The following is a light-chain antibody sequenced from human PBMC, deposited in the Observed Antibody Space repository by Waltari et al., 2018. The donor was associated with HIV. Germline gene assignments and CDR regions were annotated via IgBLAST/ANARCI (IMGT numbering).Light chain of an antibody. V-gene: IGKV3-20*01. CDR2: AAS. CDR1: QSVSSTS. CDR3: QHYGSSPQT. Sequence: EIVLTQSPGTLSLSPGERATLSCRASQSVSSTSLAWYQQKPGQAPSLLIYAASSRAAGIPDRFSGSGSGTDFTLTISRLEPEDFAVYYCQHYGSSPQTLGHGTKVEIK. J-gene: IGKJ1*01.